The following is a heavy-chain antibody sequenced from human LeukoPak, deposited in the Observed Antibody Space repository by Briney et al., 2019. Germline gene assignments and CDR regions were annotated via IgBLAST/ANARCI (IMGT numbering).Heavy chain of an antibody. V-gene: IGHV3-48*01. CDR1: GFTFSSHW. CDR2: ISSSSSTI. J-gene: IGHJ4*02. D-gene: IGHD3-22*01. CDR3: ARDYYDSSGYLPY. Sequence: SGGSLRLSCAASGFTFSSHWMNWVRQAPGKGLEWVSYISSSSSTIYYADSVKGRFTISRDNAKNSLYLQMNSLRAEDTAVYYCARDYYDSSGYLPYWGQGTLVTVSS.